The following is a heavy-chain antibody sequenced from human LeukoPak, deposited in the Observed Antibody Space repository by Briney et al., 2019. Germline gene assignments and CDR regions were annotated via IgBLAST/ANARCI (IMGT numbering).Heavy chain of an antibody. J-gene: IGHJ4*02. D-gene: IGHD6-19*01. V-gene: IGHV4-34*01. CDR1: GGSFSGYY. CDR2: INHSGST. Sequence: SETLSLTCAVYGGSFSGYYWSWIRQPPGKGLEWIGEINHSGSTNYNPSLKSRVTISVDTSKNQFSLRLSSVTAADTAVYYCAREKQWLVEGFDYWGQGTLVTVSS. CDR3: AREKQWLVEGFDY.